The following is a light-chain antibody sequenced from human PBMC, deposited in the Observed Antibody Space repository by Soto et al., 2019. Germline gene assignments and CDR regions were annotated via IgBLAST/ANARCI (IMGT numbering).Light chain of an antibody. Sequence: IVLTQSPGTLSLSPGERSALSFISRQSVTSNYLAWYQQKPGQAPRLLIYGVSSRATGIPDRFSGSGSGTDFTLTISRVEPEDFAVYFCQQYGTSPLTFGGGTKVDIK. J-gene: IGKJ4*01. CDR3: QQYGTSPLT. CDR1: QSVTSNY. CDR2: GVS. V-gene: IGKV3-20*01.